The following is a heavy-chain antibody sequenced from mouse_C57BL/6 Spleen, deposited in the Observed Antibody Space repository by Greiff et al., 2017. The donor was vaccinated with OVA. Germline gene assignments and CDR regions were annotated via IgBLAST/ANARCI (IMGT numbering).Heavy chain of an antibody. CDR3: ARCPYGGYAMDY. CDR2: INPYNGDT. J-gene: IGHJ4*01. D-gene: IGHD1-1*01. Sequence: EVKLQESGPELVKPGDSVKISCKASGYSFTGYFMNWVMQSHGKSLEWIGRINPYNGDTFYNQKFKGKATLTVAKSSSTAHMELRSLTSEDSAVYYCARCPYGGYAMDYWGQGTSVTVSS. V-gene: IGHV1-20*01. CDR1: GYSFTGYF.